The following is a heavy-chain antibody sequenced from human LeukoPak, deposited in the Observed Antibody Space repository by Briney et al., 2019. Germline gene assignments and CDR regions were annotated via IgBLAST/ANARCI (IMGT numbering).Heavy chain of an antibody. CDR3: ARDFPDCSSTSCYTARLLWVGGGDSYYFDY. V-gene: IGHV4-4*07. CDR2: IYTSGST. J-gene: IGHJ4*02. D-gene: IGHD2-2*02. CDR1: GGSISSYY. Sequence: SETLSLTCTVSGGSISSYYWSWIRQPAGKGLEWIGRIYTSGSTNYNPSLKSRVTMSVDTSKHQFSLKLSSVTAADTAVYYCARDFPDCSSTSCYTARLLWVGGGDSYYFDYWGQGTLVTVSS.